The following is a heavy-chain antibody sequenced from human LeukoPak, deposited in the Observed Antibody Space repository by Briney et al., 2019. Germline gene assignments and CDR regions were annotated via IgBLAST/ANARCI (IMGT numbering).Heavy chain of an antibody. CDR3: ARDRRYYDSSGYYYYYYGMDV. CDR1: GYTFTSYY. D-gene: IGHD3-22*01. J-gene: IGHJ6*02. V-gene: IGHV1-46*01. CDR2: INPSGGST. Sequence: ASVKVSCKASGYTFTSYYMHWVRQAPGQGLEWMGIINPSGGSTSYAQKFQGRVTMTRDTSTSTVYMELSSLRCEDTAVYYCARDRRYYDSSGYYYYYYGMDVWGQGTTVTVSS.